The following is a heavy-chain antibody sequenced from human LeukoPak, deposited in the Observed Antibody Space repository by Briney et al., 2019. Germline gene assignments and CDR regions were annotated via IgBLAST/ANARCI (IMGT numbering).Heavy chain of an antibody. Sequence: SETLSLTCTVSGGSISSSSYYWGWIRQPPGKGLEWIGSIYYSGSTYYNPSLKSRVTISVDTSKNQFSLKLSSVTAADTAVYYCANAQYSSGWYLDYWGQGTLVTVSS. CDR1: GGSISSSSYY. CDR2: IYYSGST. D-gene: IGHD6-19*01. J-gene: IGHJ4*02. CDR3: ANAQYSSGWYLDY. V-gene: IGHV4-39*01.